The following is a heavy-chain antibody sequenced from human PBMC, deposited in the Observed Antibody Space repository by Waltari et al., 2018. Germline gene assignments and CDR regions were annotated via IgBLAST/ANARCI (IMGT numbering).Heavy chain of an antibody. Sequence: QVQLVQSGAEVKKPGSSVKVSCKASGGPFSSYTISWVRQAPGQGLEWMGRIIPILGIANYAQKFQGRVTMTADKATSTAYMELSSLRSEDTAGYYCASLQAVGYSGYDGDYWGQGTLVTVSS. CDR1: GGPFSSYT. J-gene: IGHJ4*02. D-gene: IGHD5-12*01. V-gene: IGHV1-69*02. CDR3: ASLQAVGYSGYDGDY. CDR2: IIPILGIA.